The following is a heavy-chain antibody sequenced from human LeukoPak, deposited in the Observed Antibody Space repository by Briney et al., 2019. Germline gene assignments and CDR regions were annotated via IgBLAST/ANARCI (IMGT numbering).Heavy chain of an antibody. CDR2: IIPILGIA. V-gene: IGHV1-69*04. CDR1: GGTFSSYA. Sequence: GASVKVSCKASGGTFSSYAISWVRQAPGQGLEWMGRIIPILGIANYAQKFQGRVTITADKSTSTAYMELSSLRSEDTAVYYCASEYCTSTGCPPYYYYRMDVWGQGTTVTVYS. CDR3: ASEYCTSTGCPPYYYYRMDV. D-gene: IGHD2-2*01. J-gene: IGHJ6*02.